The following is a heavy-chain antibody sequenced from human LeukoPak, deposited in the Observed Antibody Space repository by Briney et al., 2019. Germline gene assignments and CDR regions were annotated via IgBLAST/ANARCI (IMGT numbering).Heavy chain of an antibody. CDR3: ARDRVELNWFDP. V-gene: IGHV6-1*01. CDR2: TYYRSKWYN. CDR1: GDSVSSNSAT. D-gene: IGHD3-3*01. Sequence: SQTLSLICAISGDSVSSNSATWNWIRQSPSRGLEWLGRTYYRSKWYNDYAVSLKSRITINPDTSKNQFSLQLNSVTPEDTAVYYCARDRVELNWFDPWGQGTLVTVSS. J-gene: IGHJ5*02.